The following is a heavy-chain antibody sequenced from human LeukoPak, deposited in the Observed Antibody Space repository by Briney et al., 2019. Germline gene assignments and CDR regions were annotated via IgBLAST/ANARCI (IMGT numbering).Heavy chain of an antibody. D-gene: IGHD5-18*01. CDR2: ISYSGST. CDR1: GGSFSSYY. V-gene: IGHV4-59*01. J-gene: IGHJ4*02. CDR3: ARGASGYSYG. Sequence: SETLSLTCAVYGGSFSSYYWSWIRQPPGKGLEWIGYISYSGSTNYNPSLKSRVTISIDTSKNQFSLKLSSVTAADTAVYYCARGASGYSYGWGQGTLVTVSS.